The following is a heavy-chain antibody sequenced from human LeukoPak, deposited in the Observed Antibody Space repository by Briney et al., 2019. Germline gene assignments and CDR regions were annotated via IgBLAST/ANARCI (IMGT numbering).Heavy chain of an antibody. J-gene: IGHJ4*02. V-gene: IGHV1-69*05. D-gene: IGHD3-9*01. CDR1: GGTFSSYA. Sequence: SVKVSCKASGGTFSSYAISWVRQAPGQGLEWMGGIIPIFGTANYAQKFQGRVTITTDESTSTAYMELSSLRSEDTAVYYCARGGFDWLSIYFDYWGQGTLVTVSS. CDR3: ARGGFDWLSIYFDY. CDR2: IIPIFGTA.